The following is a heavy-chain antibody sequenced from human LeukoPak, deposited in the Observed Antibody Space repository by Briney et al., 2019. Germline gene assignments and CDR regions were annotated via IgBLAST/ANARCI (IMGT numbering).Heavy chain of an antibody. J-gene: IGHJ4*02. CDR1: GYTFTGYY. CDR3: AREEGYCSGGNCYSVHV. D-gene: IGHD2-15*01. CDR2: INPNSGGT. Sequence: ASVKVSCKASGYTFTGYYMDWVRQAPGQGLEWMGWINPNSGGTNYAQKLQGRVTMTRDTSISTAYMELSRLRSDDTAVYYCAREEGYCSGGNCYSVHVWGQGTLVTVSS. V-gene: IGHV1-2*02.